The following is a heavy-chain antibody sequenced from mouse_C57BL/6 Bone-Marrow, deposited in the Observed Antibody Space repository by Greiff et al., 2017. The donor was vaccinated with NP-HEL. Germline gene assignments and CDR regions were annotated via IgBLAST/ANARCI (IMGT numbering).Heavy chain of an antibody. V-gene: IGHV1-76*01. D-gene: IGHD2-1*01. Sequence: VKLQESGAELVRPGASVKLSCKASGYTFTDYYINWVKQRPGQGLEWIARIYPGSGNTYYNEKFKGKATLTAEKSSSTAYMQLSSLTSEDSAVYFCARGYYGNYWFAYWGQGTLVTVSA. CDR2: IYPGSGNT. J-gene: IGHJ3*01. CDR1: GYTFTDYY. CDR3: ARGYYGNYWFAY.